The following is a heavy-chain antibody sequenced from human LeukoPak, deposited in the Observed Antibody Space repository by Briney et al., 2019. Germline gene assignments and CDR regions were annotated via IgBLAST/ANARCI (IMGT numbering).Heavy chain of an antibody. D-gene: IGHD6-13*01. CDR2: MNPNSGNT. V-gene: IGHV1-8*01. J-gene: IGHJ3*02. Sequence: GASVKVSCKASGYTFTSYDINWVRQATGQGLEWMGWMNPNSGNTGYAQKFQGRVTMTRNTSTSTAYMELSSLRSEDTAVYYCARGYSSSWLSAGREDAFDIWGQGTMVTVSS. CDR3: ARGYSSSWLSAGREDAFDI. CDR1: GYTFTSYD.